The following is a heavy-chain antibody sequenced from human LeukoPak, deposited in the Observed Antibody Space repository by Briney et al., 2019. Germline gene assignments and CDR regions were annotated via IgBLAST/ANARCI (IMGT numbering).Heavy chain of an antibody. CDR2: TYSGGST. CDR1: GFTVSSNY. Sequence: GGSLRLSCAASGFTVSSNYMSWVRQAPGKGLEWVSVTYSGGSTYYADSVKGRFTISRDNSKNTLYLQMNSLRAEDTAVYYCARDHRWLRYFDYWGQGTLVTVSS. CDR3: ARDHRWLRYFDY. J-gene: IGHJ4*02. V-gene: IGHV3-53*01. D-gene: IGHD5-24*01.